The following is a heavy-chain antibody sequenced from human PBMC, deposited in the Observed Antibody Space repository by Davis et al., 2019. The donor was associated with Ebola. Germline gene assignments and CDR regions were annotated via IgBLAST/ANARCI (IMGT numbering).Heavy chain of an antibody. CDR3: AKHGRWNDEDWFDP. D-gene: IGHD1-1*01. Sequence: GESLKISCAASGFTFSSYVMSWVRQAPGKGLEWVSAISGSGGSTYYADSVKGRFTISRDNSKNTLYLQMNSLRAEDTAVYYCAKHGRWNDEDWFDPWGQGTLVTVSS. V-gene: IGHV3-23*01. J-gene: IGHJ5*02. CDR2: ISGSGGST. CDR1: GFTFSSYV.